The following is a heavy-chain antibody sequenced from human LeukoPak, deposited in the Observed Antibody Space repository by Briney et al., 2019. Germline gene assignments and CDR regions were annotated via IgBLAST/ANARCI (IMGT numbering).Heavy chain of an antibody. Sequence: PGGSLRLSCAASGFTFSSYAMHWVRQAPGKGLEWVAVISYDGSNKYYADSVKGRFTISRDNSKNTLYLQMNSLRAEDTAVYYCAKDLYCSSTSCYYGMDIWGQGTTVTVSS. CDR3: AKDLYCSSTSCYYGMDI. J-gene: IGHJ6*02. D-gene: IGHD2-2*01. CDR1: GFTFSSYA. CDR2: ISYDGSNK. V-gene: IGHV3-30*04.